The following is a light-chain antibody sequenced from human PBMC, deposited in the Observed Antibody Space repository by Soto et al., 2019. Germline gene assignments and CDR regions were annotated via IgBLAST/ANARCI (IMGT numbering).Light chain of an antibody. J-gene: IGKJ1*01. CDR3: QQYNNWPPWT. CDR1: QSVTTN. Sequence: TVLTQSPGTLSLSPGEIATLSFSASQSVTTNMAWYQQKPGQAPRLLIYGASTRATGIPARFSGSGSGTDFTLTISSLQSEDFAVYYCQQYNNWPPWTFGQGTKVDI. V-gene: IGKV3-15*01. CDR2: GAS.